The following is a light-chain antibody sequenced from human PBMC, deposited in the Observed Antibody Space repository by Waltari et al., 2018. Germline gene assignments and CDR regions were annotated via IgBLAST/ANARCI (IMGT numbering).Light chain of an antibody. CDR3: QQYNNWLPYT. J-gene: IGKJ2*01. CDR1: QNISTN. CDR2: GAS. V-gene: IGKV3-15*01. Sequence: EIVLTQSPATLSVSPGERATLSCRASQNISTNLAWYQLKPGQAPRLLISGASTRATGIPGRFSGSGSGTEFTLTISSLQSEDFAIYYCQQYNNWLPYTFGQGTKLEIK.